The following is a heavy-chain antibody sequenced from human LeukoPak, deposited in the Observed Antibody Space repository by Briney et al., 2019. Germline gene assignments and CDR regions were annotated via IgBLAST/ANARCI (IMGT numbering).Heavy chain of an antibody. CDR3: ARDTAFAPDCSSTSCYNYYFDY. J-gene: IGHJ4*02. D-gene: IGHD2-2*02. Sequence: GGSLRLSCGASGFALGSAAAMHWVRQAPGEGLEWVAAVSPDGISKYFADSVKGRFTISSDISKNGVYLEMNSLRLEDTAVYYCARDTAFAPDCSSTSCYNYYFDYWGQGTLVTVSS. V-gene: IGHV3-30-3*01. CDR2: VSPDGISK. CDR1: GFALGSAAA.